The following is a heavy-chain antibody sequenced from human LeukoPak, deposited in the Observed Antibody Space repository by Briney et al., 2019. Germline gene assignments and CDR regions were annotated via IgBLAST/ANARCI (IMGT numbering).Heavy chain of an antibody. J-gene: IGHJ3*02. Sequence: GGSLRLSCAASGFTFSSYSMNWVRQAPGKGLEWVSSISSSSSYIYYAGSVKGRFTISRDNAKNSLYLQMNSLRAEDTAVYYCAREHQSPLVVITTYAFDIWGQGTMVTVSS. CDR1: GFTFSSYS. CDR2: ISSSSSYI. V-gene: IGHV3-21*04. CDR3: AREHQSPLVVITTYAFDI. D-gene: IGHD3-22*01.